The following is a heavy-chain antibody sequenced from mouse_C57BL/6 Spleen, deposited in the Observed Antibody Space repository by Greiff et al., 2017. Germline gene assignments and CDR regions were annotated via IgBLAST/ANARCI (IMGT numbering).Heavy chain of an antibody. J-gene: IGHJ3*01. CDR3: ARGYYYGSSYGGGFAY. Sequence: VQLQQSGPELVKPGASVKISCKASGYSFTDYNMNWVKQSNGKSLEWIGVINPNYGPASYNQKFKGKAKLTVDQSSSTAYMQLNSLTSEDSAVYYCARGYYYGSSYGGGFAYWGQGTLVTVSA. CDR1: GYSFTDYN. CDR2: INPNYGPA. V-gene: IGHV1-39*01. D-gene: IGHD1-1*01.